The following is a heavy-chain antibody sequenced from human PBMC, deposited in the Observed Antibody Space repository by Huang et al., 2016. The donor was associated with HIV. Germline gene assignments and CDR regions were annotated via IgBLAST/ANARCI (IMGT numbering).Heavy chain of an antibody. CDR1: GYTLTELS. J-gene: IGHJ3*02. Sequence: QVQLVQSGAEVKKPGASVKVSCKVSGYTLTELSLHWVRQAPGKGLEWMGGFAPEHGETIYAQNFHGRVTMTEDTSTDTAYMELHSLRPEDTAVYYCAAGYDTYYDIWGQGTMVIASS. V-gene: IGHV1-24*01. D-gene: IGHD2-21*01. CDR3: AAGYDTYYDI. CDR2: FAPEHGET.